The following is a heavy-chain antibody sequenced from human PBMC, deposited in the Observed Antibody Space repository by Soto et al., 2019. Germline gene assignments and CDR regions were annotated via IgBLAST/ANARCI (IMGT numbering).Heavy chain of an antibody. D-gene: IGHD3-16*01. V-gene: IGHV1-46*03. Sequence: QVQLVQSGAEVKKPGASVKISCEASGYSFTSQYVHWVRQAPGQGLEWMGIINPNGGSTTYAQKFQGRGTSTRDTPTSTVYREPGSLTSGDPAVYYCAREKGRRPGGGGTEPLDIWGQGTMVTVAS. J-gene: IGHJ3*02. CDR1: GYSFTSQY. CDR2: INPNGGST. CDR3: AREKGRRPGGGGTEPLDI.